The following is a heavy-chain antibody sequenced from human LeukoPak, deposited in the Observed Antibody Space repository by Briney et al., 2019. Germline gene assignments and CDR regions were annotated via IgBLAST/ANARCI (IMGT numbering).Heavy chain of an antibody. CDR2: ISGRGDST. J-gene: IGHJ4*02. CDR1: GFTFRSYA. Sequence: PGGSLRLSCAASGFTFRSYAMIWVRQAPGKGLEWVAAISGRGDSTYYPDSVKGRFTISRDNSKNTLYLQMNSLRAEDTAVYYCAKEFDSSGYFDDWGQGTLVTVSS. CDR3: AKEFDSSGYFDD. V-gene: IGHV3-23*01. D-gene: IGHD3-22*01.